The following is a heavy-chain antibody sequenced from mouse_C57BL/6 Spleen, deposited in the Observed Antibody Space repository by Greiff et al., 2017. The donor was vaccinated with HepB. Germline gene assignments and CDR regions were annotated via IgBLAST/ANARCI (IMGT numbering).Heavy chain of an antibody. CDR2: INPSSGYT. CDR1: GYTFTSYW. J-gene: IGHJ1*03. V-gene: IGHV1-7*01. Sequence: VKLQESGAELAKPGASVKLSCKASGYTFTSYWMHWVKQRPGQGLEWIGYINPSSGYTKYNQKFKDKATLTADKSSNTAYMQLSSLTYEDSAVYYGARGYGSSYVGYFDVWGTGTTVTVSS. D-gene: IGHD1-1*01. CDR3: ARGYGSSYVGYFDV.